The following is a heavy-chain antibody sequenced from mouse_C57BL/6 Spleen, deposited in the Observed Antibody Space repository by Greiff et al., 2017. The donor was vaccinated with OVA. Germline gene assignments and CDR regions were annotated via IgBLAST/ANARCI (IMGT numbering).Heavy chain of an antibody. CDR3: ARETGDYERDWFAY. CDR1: GYTFTSYW. D-gene: IGHD2-4*01. V-gene: IGHV1-52*01. Sequence: VQLQQPGAELVRPGSSVKLSCKASGYTFTSYWMHWVKQRPIQGLEWIGNIDPSDSDTHYNQKFKDKATLTVDKSSSTAYMQLSSLTTEDSAVYYGARETGDYERDWFAYWGQGTLVTVSA. CDR2: IDPSDSDT. J-gene: IGHJ3*01.